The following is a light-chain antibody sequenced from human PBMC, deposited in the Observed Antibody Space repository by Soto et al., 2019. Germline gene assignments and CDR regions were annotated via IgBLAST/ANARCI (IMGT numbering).Light chain of an antibody. CDR3: QQFRSYPPT. CDR2: GAS. J-gene: IGKJ3*01. V-gene: IGKV1-9*01. CDR1: QGISSY. Sequence: DIPLTQSPSFLSASVGDRITITCRASQGISSYLAWYQQKPGKAPKLLIYGASTLQSGVPSRFSGGGSGTEFTLTINLQTEDFATYYCQQFRSYPPTFGPGTKVDI.